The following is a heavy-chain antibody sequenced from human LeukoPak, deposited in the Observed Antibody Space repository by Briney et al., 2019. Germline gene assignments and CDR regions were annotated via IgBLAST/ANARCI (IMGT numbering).Heavy chain of an antibody. Sequence: ASVKVSCKASRDTFSSDDITWVRQAPGQGLRWWGKIFPVLDIANYAQKFQGRVTITADKSTNTVYMELNSLTSEDTAVYYCARERLYVSENVYYFDYWGQGTLVTVSS. J-gene: IGHJ4*02. V-gene: IGHV1-69*04. CDR3: ARERLYVSENVYYFDY. D-gene: IGHD3-10*01. CDR1: RDTFSSDD. CDR2: IFPVLDIA.